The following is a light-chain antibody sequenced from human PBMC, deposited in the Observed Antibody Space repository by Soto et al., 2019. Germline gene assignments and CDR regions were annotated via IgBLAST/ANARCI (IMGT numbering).Light chain of an antibody. CDR1: QSVLYNSTYKNY. V-gene: IGKV4-1*01. Sequence: DIVMTQSPDSLAVSLGERATIICKSSQSVLYNSTYKNYLAWYQQKPGQPPKLLIYWASTRESGVPDRFSGSGSGTDFTLTISRLEPEDFAVYYCQQYGSSLTLGPGTKVDIK. CDR3: QQYGSSLT. CDR2: WAS. J-gene: IGKJ3*01.